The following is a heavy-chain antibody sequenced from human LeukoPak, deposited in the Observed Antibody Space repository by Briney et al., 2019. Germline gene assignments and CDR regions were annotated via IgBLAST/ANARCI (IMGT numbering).Heavy chain of an antibody. D-gene: IGHD3-3*01. Sequence: ASVTVSCKASGGTFSSYAISWVRQAPGQGLEWMGGIIPIFGTANYAQKFQGRVTMTTDTSTSTAYMELRSLRSDDTAVYYCAKDRRLRFLEWSSIGYFQHWGQGTLVAVSS. CDR1: GGTFSSYA. CDR2: IIPIFGTA. J-gene: IGHJ1*01. V-gene: IGHV1-69*05. CDR3: AKDRRLRFLEWSSIGYFQH.